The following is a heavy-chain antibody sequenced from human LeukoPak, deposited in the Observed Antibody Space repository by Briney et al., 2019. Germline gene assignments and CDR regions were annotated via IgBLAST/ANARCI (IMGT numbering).Heavy chain of an antibody. Sequence: GRSLRLSCAASGFTFDDYAMHWVRHAPGKGLEWVSGISWNSGSIGYADSVKGRFTISRDNAKNSLYLQMNSLRAEDTALYYCAKDNCGGDCYYDYWGQGTLVTVSS. CDR1: GFTFDDYA. D-gene: IGHD2-21*02. CDR2: ISWNSGSI. V-gene: IGHV3-9*01. CDR3: AKDNCGGDCYYDY. J-gene: IGHJ4*02.